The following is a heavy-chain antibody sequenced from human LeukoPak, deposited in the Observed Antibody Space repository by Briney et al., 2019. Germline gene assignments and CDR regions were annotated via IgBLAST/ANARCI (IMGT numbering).Heavy chain of an antibody. D-gene: IGHD3-22*01. V-gene: IGHV1-24*01. J-gene: IGHJ4*02. CDR1: GYTLTELS. Sequence: ASVKVSCKVSGYTLTELSMHWVRQAPGKGLEWMGGFDPEDGETIYAQKFQGRVTMTEDTSTDTAYMELSSLRSEDTAVYYCATMPYYYDSSGYYDLNYWGQGTLVTVSS. CDR3: ATMPYYYDSSGYYDLNY. CDR2: FDPEDGET.